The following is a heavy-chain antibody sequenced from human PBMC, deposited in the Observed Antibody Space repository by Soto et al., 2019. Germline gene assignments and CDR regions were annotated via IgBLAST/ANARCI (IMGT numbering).Heavy chain of an antibody. J-gene: IGHJ6*02. V-gene: IGHV3-7*01. D-gene: IGHD3-3*01. CDR3: ARYFWSGFYGMDV. CDR2: IKQDGSEK. CDR1: GFTFSSYW. Sequence: PGGSLRLSCAASGFTFSSYWMSWVRQAPGKGLEWVANIKQDGSEKCYVDSVKGRFTISRDNAKNSLYLQMNSLRAEDTAVYYCARYFWSGFYGMDVWGQGTTVTVSS.